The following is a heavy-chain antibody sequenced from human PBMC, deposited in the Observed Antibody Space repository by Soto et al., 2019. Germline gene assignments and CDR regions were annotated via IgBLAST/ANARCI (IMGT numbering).Heavy chain of an antibody. D-gene: IGHD3-16*02. V-gene: IGHV4-39*01. CDR1: GGSISSSSYY. CDR2: IYYSGST. J-gene: IGHJ3*02. CDR3: ARLVDSDLGELSLDDAFDI. Sequence: QLQLQESGPGLVKPSETLSLTCTVSGGSISSSSYYWGWIRQPPGKGLEWIGSIYYSGSTYYNPSLKSRVTISVDTSKNQFSLKLSSVTAADTAVYYCARLVDSDLGELSLDDAFDIWGQGTMVTVSS.